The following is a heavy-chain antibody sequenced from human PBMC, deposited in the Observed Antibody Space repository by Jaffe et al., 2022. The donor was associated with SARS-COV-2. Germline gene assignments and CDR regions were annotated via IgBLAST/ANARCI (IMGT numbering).Heavy chain of an antibody. V-gene: IGHV3-49*04. D-gene: IGHD3-22*01. CDR3: TISSENYDSSGYYYDY. CDR1: GFTFGDYA. Sequence: EVQLVESGGGLVQPGRSLRLSCTASGFTFGDYAMSWVRQAPGKGLEWVGFIRSKAYGGTTEYAASVKGRFTISRDDSKSIAYLQMNSLKTEDTAVYYCTISSENYDSSGYYYDYWGQGTLVTVSS. J-gene: IGHJ4*02. CDR2: IRSKAYGGTT.